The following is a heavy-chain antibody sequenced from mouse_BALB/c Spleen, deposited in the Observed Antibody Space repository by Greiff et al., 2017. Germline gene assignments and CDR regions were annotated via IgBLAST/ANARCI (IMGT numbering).Heavy chain of an antibody. CDR1: GYTFTSYV. J-gene: IGHJ4*01. CDR3: AREWLYYAMDY. Sequence: VQLQQSGPELVKPGASVKMSCKASGYTFTSYVMHWVKQKPGQGLEWIGYINPYNDGTKYNEKFKGKATLTSDKSSSTAYMELSSLTSEDSAVYYCAREWLYYAMDYWGQGTSVTVSS. CDR2: INPYNDGT. V-gene: IGHV1-14*01. D-gene: IGHD1-3*01.